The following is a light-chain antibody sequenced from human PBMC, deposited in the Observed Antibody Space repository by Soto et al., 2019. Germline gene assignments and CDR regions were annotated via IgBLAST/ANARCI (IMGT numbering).Light chain of an antibody. Sequence: VLTQPASVSGSPGQSITISCTGTSCDVGGYNYVSWYQQHPVKAPKLMIYDVTNRPSGVSDRFSGSKSGNTASLTISGLQAEDEADYYCSSYTSSSTPYVFGTGTKVTVL. J-gene: IGLJ1*01. V-gene: IGLV2-14*01. CDR1: SCDVGGYNY. CDR2: DVT. CDR3: SSYTSSSTPYV.